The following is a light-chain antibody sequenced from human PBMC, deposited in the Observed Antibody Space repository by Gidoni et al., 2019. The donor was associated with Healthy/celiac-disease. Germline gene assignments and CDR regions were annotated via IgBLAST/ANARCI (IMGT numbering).Light chain of an antibody. CDR1: SGHSSYA. V-gene: IGLV4-69*01. Sequence: QLVLTQSPSASASLRASVKLTGTLRSGHSSYAIAWHQQQPEKGPRYLMKLNSDGSHSKGDGIPDRFSGSSSGAERYLTISSLQSEDEADYYCQTWGTGIRVVFGGGTKLTVL. CDR3: QTWGTGIRVV. J-gene: IGLJ2*01. CDR2: LNSDGSH.